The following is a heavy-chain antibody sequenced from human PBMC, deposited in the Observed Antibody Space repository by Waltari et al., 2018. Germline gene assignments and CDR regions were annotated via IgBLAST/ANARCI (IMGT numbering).Heavy chain of an antibody. D-gene: IGHD2-21*02. J-gene: IGHJ5*02. CDR1: GGSISGFY. CDR3: ARGGGGDWEWFDP. Sequence: QVQLQESGPSLLKPSETLSLICTVSGGSISGFYWSWVRQPPGKGLDWIGYLYYIGSTKFNPSLKSRVTMSVDTSKNQFSLKLSSVTAADTAFYYCARGGGGDWEWFDPWGQGTLVTVSS. V-gene: IGHV4-59*01. CDR2: LYYIGST.